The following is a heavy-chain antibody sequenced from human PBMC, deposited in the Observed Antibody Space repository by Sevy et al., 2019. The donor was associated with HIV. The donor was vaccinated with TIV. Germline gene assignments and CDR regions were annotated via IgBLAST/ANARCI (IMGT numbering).Heavy chain of an antibody. CDR2: IRNKADGGTT. Sequence: GGSLRLSCAGSGFTFSNAGMSWVRQAPGKGLEGVGRIRNKADGGTTDYAAPVKGRFVISRDDSKNTLYLQMNSLKTEDTAVYYCATDLWGSFLDYWGQGTLVTVSS. D-gene: IGHD3-16*01. CDR1: GFTFSNAG. V-gene: IGHV3-15*05. CDR3: ATDLWGSFLDY. J-gene: IGHJ4*02.